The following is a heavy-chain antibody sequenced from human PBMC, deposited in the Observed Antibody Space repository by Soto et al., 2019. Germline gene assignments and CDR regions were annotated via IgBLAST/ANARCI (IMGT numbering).Heavy chain of an antibody. CDR3: ARERYGDY. Sequence: QVHLVQSGAEVKKPGASVKVSCKGSGYGFTTYGITWVRQAPGQGLEWMAWISAHNGNTNYAQKLQGRVTMTRDTSTTTAYMEMRSLRSDDTAVYYCARERYGDYWGQGALFTVAS. CDR1: GYGFTTYG. D-gene: IGHD1-1*01. V-gene: IGHV1-18*01. CDR2: ISAHNGNT. J-gene: IGHJ4*02.